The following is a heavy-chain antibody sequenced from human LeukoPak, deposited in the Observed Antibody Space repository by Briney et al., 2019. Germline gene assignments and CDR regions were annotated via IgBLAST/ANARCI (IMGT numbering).Heavy chain of an antibody. CDR2: ISGSGGST. CDR1: GFTFSSYG. D-gene: IGHD4-17*01. CDR3: ANNIYGDYPLLAMDV. Sequence: PGGSLRLSCAASGFTFSSYGMSWVRQAPGKGLEWVSAISGSGGSTYYADSVKGRFTISRNNSKNTLYLQMNSLRAEDTAVYYCANNIYGDYPLLAMDVWGQGTPVTVSS. V-gene: IGHV3-23*01. J-gene: IGHJ6*02.